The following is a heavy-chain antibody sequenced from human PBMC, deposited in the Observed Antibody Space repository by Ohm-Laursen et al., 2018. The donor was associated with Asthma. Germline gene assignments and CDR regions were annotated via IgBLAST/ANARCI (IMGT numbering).Heavy chain of an antibody. Sequence: SLRLSCAASGFTFSTYAMNWVRQAPGKGLEWVSCLSGPGTKTYNVDSVTGRFTISRDNSKNTMYLQMNSLRADDTAVYYCAKTISTGTTWGHDFDVWGQGTMVTVST. CDR2: LSGPGTKT. D-gene: IGHD4-17*01. CDR1: GFTFSTYA. J-gene: IGHJ3*01. V-gene: IGHV3-23*01. CDR3: AKTISTGTTWGHDFDV.